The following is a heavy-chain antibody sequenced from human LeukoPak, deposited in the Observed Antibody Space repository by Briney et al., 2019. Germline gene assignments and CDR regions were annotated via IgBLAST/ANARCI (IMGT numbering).Heavy chain of an antibody. CDR1: GGTFSSYA. CDR3: ARGDYYDSSGYYRGHYGMDV. D-gene: IGHD3-22*01. J-gene: IGHJ6*02. Sequence: GASVKVSCKASGGTFSSYAISWVRQAPGQGLEWMGRIIPILGIANYAQKFQGRVTITADKSTSTAYMELSSLRSEETAVYYCARGDYYDSSGYYRGHYGMDVWGQGTTVTVSS. V-gene: IGHV1-69*04. CDR2: IIPILGIA.